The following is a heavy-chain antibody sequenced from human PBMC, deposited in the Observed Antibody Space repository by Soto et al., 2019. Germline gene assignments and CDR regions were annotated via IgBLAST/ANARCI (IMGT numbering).Heavy chain of an antibody. V-gene: IGHV3-21*01. J-gene: IGHJ6*02. D-gene: IGHD3-3*01. CDR3: AREGSGYYDFWSGYYYVPLGMDV. CDR2: ISSSSSYI. CDR1: GFTFSSYS. Sequence: GGSLRLSCAASGFTFSSYSMNWVRQAPGKGLEWVSSISSSSSYIYYADSVKGRFTISRDNAKNSLYLQMNSLRAEDTAVYYCAREGSGYYDFWSGYYYVPLGMDVWGQGTTVTVSS.